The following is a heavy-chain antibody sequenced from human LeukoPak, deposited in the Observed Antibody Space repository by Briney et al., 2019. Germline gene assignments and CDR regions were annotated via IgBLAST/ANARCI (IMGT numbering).Heavy chain of an antibody. D-gene: IGHD4-17*01. CDR2: ISYDGRNK. V-gene: IGHV3-30*04. J-gene: IGHJ4*02. CDR1: GFTFSSYA. CDR3: ARAYTVTSEYYFDY. Sequence: GRSLRLSCAASGFTFSSYAMHWVRQAPGKGLEWVAVISYDGRNKYYADSVKGRFTISRDNSQNTLYLQMNSLRAEDTAVCYCARAYTVTSEYYFDYWGQGTLVTVSS.